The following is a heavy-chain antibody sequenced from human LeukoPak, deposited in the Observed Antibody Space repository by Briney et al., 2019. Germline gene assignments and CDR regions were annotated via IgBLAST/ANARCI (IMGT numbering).Heavy chain of an antibody. CDR1: GGTFSSYA. CDR3: ARVSGGSYSDDY. Sequence: SVKVSCKASGGTFSSYAISWVRQAPGQGLEWMGRIIPILGIANYAQKFQGRVTITADKSTSTAYMEPSSLRSEDTAVYYCARVSGGSYSDDYWGQGTLVTVSS. CDR2: IIPILGIA. D-gene: IGHD1-26*01. V-gene: IGHV1-69*04. J-gene: IGHJ4*02.